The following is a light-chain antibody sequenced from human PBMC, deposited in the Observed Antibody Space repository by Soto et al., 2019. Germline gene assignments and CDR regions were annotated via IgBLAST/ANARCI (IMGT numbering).Light chain of an antibody. CDR2: DVS. J-gene: IGLJ1*01. CDR1: SSDVGGYNY. V-gene: IGLV2-14*03. CDR3: NSYTSTSTSYV. Sequence: QSALTQPASVSGSPGQSITISCTGTSSDVGGYNYVSWYQHHPGKAPKLMIYDVSHRPSGVSNRFSGSKSSNTASLTISGLQSEDEAAYYCNSYTSTSTSYVFGTGTKLTVL.